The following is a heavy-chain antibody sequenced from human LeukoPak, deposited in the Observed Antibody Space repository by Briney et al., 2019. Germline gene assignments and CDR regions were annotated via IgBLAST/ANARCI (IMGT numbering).Heavy chain of an antibody. Sequence: ASVKVSCKAPGYTFTGYYMHWVRQAPGQGLEWMGWINPNSGGTNYAQKFQGRVTMTRDTSISTAYMELSRLRSDDTAVYYCARSPRGYSYGWRLFDYWGQGTLVTVSS. D-gene: IGHD5-18*01. CDR1: GYTFTGYY. CDR3: ARSPRGYSYGWRLFDY. J-gene: IGHJ4*02. CDR2: INPNSGGT. V-gene: IGHV1-2*02.